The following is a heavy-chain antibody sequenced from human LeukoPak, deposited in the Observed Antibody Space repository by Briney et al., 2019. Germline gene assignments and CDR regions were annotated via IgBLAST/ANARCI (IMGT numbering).Heavy chain of an antibody. Sequence: SETLSLTCTVSGGSISSYYWSWIRQPPGKGLEWIGYIYYSGSTNYNPSLKSRVTISVDTSKNQFSLKLSSVTAADTAVYYCAKTRDLKIFGVVDNWFDPWGQETLVTVSS. D-gene: IGHD3-3*01. CDR3: AKTRDLKIFGVVDNWFDP. V-gene: IGHV4-59*01. J-gene: IGHJ5*02. CDR1: GGSISSYY. CDR2: IYYSGST.